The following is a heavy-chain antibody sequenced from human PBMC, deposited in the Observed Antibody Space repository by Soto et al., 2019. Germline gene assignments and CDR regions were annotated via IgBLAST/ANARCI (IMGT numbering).Heavy chain of an antibody. J-gene: IGHJ4*02. V-gene: IGHV3-53*01. CDR1: GFTVSSNH. Sequence: PGGSLRLSCAASGFTVSSNHMSWVRQAPGKGLEWVSVIYSGGSTYYADSVKGRFTISRDNSKNTLYLQMNSLRAEDTAVYYCAVTSGSYYLAFDYWGQGTLVTVSS. D-gene: IGHD1-26*01. CDR3: AVTSGSYYLAFDY. CDR2: IYSGGST.